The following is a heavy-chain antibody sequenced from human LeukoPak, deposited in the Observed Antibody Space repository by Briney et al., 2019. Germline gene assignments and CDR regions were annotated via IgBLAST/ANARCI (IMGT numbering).Heavy chain of an antibody. Sequence: GGSLRLSCAASGFTFSGYAMNWVRQAPRKGLEWVSGISNSGVSRDYADSVKGRFTISRDNSKNTLYLQMNNLRAEDTAVYYCAKGEFGSGWPNWGQGTLVTVSS. J-gene: IGHJ4*02. CDR1: GFTFSGYA. CDR3: AKGEFGSGWPN. CDR2: ISNSGVSR. V-gene: IGHV3-23*01. D-gene: IGHD6-19*01.